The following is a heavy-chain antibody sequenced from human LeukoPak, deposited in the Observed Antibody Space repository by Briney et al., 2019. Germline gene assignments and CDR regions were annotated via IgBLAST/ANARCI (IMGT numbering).Heavy chain of an antibody. CDR1: GFTFSSYA. CDR2: ISGSGGST. Sequence: GGSLRLSCAASGFTFSSYAMGWVRQAPGKGLEWVSAISGSGGSTYYADSVKGRFTISRDNSKNTLYLQMNSLRAEDTAVYYCAKSYSGSYSGFGYWGQGTLVTVSS. J-gene: IGHJ4*02. D-gene: IGHD1-26*01. V-gene: IGHV3-23*01. CDR3: AKSYSGSYSGFGY.